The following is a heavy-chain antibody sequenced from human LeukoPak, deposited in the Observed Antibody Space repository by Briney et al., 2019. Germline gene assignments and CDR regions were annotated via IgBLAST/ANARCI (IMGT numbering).Heavy chain of an antibody. J-gene: IGHJ4*02. CDR3: ATYRQVLLPFES. D-gene: IGHD2-8*02. Sequence: GGSLRLSCAASGFTVSSYAMHWVRQAPGKGLEWVAVISYDGCNKYYADSVKGRFTISRDNSKNTLYLQMNSLRAEDTAIYYCATYRQVLLPFESWGQGTLVTVSS. CDR2: ISYDGCNK. CDR1: GFTVSSYA. V-gene: IGHV3-30*04.